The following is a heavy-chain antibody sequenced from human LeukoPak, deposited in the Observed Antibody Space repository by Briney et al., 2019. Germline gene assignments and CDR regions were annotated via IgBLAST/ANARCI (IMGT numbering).Heavy chain of an antibody. V-gene: IGHV4-39*01. CDR2: IYYRGTT. Sequence: SETLSLTCTVSGGSISRNSYFWDWIRQPPGKGLEWIGNIYYRGTTCYNPSLKSRITLSVDTSKNQFSLKLSSVTAADTAVYFCASLAYSGSPLDHWGQGTLVTVSS. D-gene: IGHD1-26*01. CDR3: ASLAYSGSPLDH. J-gene: IGHJ4*02. CDR1: GGSISRNSYF.